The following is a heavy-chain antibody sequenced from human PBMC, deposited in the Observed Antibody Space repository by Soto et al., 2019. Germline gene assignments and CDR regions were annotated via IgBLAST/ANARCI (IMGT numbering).Heavy chain of an antibody. J-gene: IGHJ4*02. CDR2: ISSSSSYI. CDR1: GFTFSSYS. CDR3: AREIRVSSWPFDY. Sequence: EVQLVESGGGLVKPGGSLRLSCAASGFTFSSYSMNWVRQAPGKGLEWVSSISSSSSYIYYADSVKGRFTISRDNATNSLYLQMNSLRAEDTAVYYCAREIRVSSWPFDYWGQGTLVTVSS. D-gene: IGHD6-13*01. V-gene: IGHV3-21*01.